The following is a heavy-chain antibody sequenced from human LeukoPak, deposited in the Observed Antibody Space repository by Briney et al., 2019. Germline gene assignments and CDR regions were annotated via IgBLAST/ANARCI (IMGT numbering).Heavy chain of an antibody. CDR3: ARGRDYYDSSGADAFDI. CDR1: GGSISSRNYY. Sequence: PSETLSLTCTVSGGSISSRNYYWGWIRQPPGKGLEWIGGVYYTGTTYSNPSLKSRVTISVDTSKNQFSLKLSSVTAADTAVYYCARGRDYYDSSGADAFDIWGQGTMVTVSS. CDR2: VYYTGTT. J-gene: IGHJ3*02. D-gene: IGHD3-22*01. V-gene: IGHV4-39*07.